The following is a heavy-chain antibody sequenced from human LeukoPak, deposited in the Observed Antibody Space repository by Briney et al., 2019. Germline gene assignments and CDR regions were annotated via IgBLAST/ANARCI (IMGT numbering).Heavy chain of an antibody. Sequence: SETLSLTCTVSGGSISSGDYYWGWIRQPPGKGLEWIGYIYYSGRTYYNPSLKSRVTISVDTSKNQFSLKLSSVTAADTAVYYCARDSDSRGSGSYYTPFDYWGQGTLVTVSS. CDR1: GGSISSGDYY. D-gene: IGHD3-10*01. V-gene: IGHV4-30-4*01. J-gene: IGHJ4*02. CDR2: IYYSGRT. CDR3: ARDSDSRGSGSYYTPFDY.